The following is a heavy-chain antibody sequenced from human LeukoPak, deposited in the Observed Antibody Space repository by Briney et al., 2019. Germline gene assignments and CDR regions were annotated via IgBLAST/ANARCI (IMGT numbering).Heavy chain of an antibody. Sequence: GGSLRLSCAASGFTFSSYAMSWVRQAPGKGLEWVSGITDSGGNAYYADSVKGRFTISRDNSNNVVYLQMNSLRAEDMAKYYCAKAAGDTYYRVFGHWGQGVLVTVSS. V-gene: IGHV3-23*01. D-gene: IGHD7-27*01. CDR1: GFTFSSYA. J-gene: IGHJ4*02. CDR2: ITDSGGNA. CDR3: AKAAGDTYYRVFGH.